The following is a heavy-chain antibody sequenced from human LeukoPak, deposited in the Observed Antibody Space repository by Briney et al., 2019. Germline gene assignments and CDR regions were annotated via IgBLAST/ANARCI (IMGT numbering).Heavy chain of an antibody. J-gene: IGHJ5*02. D-gene: IGHD3-10*01. CDR2: IYSSGST. CDR3: ARATTPYYYGSGKGGWFDP. Sequence: SETLSLTCTVSGGSISSYYWGWIRQPAGKGLEWIGRIYSSGSTNYNPSLKSRVTISVDTSKNQFSLKLSSVTAADTAVYYCARATTPYYYGSGKGGWFDPWGQGTLVTVSS. V-gene: IGHV4-4*07. CDR1: GGSISSYY.